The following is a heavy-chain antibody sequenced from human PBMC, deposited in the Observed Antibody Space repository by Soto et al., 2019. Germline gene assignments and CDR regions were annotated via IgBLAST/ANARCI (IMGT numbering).Heavy chain of an antibody. V-gene: IGHV1-18*01. CDR1: GYTFSNHG. D-gene: IGHD1-1*01. CDR3: ARDGHWNDLDY. CDR2: ISGYNGKT. J-gene: IGHJ4*02. Sequence: QVQLVQSEAELKKPGASVKVSCKASGYTFSNHGICWVRQAPGQGLEWLGWISGYNGKTNYAQKFQGRITVTTDTSTSTAYMEVRSLTSDDTAVYSGARDGHWNDLDYWGQGTLVTVSS.